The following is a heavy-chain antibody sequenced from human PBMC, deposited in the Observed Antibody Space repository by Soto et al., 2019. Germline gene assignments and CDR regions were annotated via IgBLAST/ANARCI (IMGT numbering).Heavy chain of an antibody. J-gene: IGHJ6*03. V-gene: IGHV3-23*01. D-gene: IGHD3-16*01. CDR2: ISGSGGRK. Sequence: EVQLLESGGGLVQPGGSLRLSCAASGFTFSSYAMSWVRQAPGKGLEWVSAISGSGGRKYYADSAKGRFTISRNNSKNTPYLQMNSQRDDATAVYYCANGGGGGGYYYYDYMDVWGKGTTVTVCS. CDR1: GFTFSSYA. CDR3: ANGGGGGGYYYYDYMDV.